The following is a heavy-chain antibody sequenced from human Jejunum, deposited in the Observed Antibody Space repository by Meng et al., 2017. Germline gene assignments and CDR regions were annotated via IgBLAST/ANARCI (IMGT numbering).Heavy chain of an antibody. V-gene: IGHV4-4*02. CDR3: ARGVLERYFDY. Sequence: VHLQAAVPGLVQLSGTLSLTCAVSGDFTSSSDRWTWVRQAPGRGLEWIGEVWHSGATYYNPSLESRLTISIDTSNNRFSLELSSATAADTAVYYCARGVLERYFDYWGQGALVTVSS. CDR1: GDFTSSSDR. J-gene: IGHJ4*02. CDR2: VWHSGAT. D-gene: IGHD3-10*01.